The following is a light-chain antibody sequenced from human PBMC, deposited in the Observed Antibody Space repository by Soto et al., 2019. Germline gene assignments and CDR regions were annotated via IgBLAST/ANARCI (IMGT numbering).Light chain of an antibody. J-gene: IGLJ3*02. Sequence: QTVVTQEPSFSVSPGRTVTLTCGLSSGSVSTSYYPSWYQQTPGQAPRTLIYNTNTRSSGVPDRFSGSILGNKAALTITGAQADDESDYYCGLYMSSGTWVFGGGTKLTVL. CDR2: NTN. CDR3: GLYMSSGTWV. V-gene: IGLV8-61*01. CDR1: SGSVSTSYY.